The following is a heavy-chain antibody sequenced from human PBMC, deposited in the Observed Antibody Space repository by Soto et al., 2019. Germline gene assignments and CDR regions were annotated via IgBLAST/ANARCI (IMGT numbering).Heavy chain of an antibody. CDR2: ISGGSTFI. D-gene: IGHD3-10*01. Sequence: EVQLVESGGGLVKPGGSLRLSCAASGLTFSSYSMNWVRQAPGKGLEWVSSISGGSTFISYADSVNGRFTISRDNAKNSLYLQMNSLRVEDTAGDYCAREARDDYWGHGPLVTVSS. J-gene: IGHJ4*01. CDR3: AREARDDY. CDR1: GLTFSSYS. V-gene: IGHV3-21*06.